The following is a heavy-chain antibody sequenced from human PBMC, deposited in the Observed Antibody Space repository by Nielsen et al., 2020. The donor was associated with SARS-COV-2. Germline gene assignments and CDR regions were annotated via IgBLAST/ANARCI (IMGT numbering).Heavy chain of an antibody. Sequence: SETLFLTCTVSGGSISSGGYYWSWIRQHPGKGLEWIGYIYYSGSTYYNPSLKSRVTISVDTSKNQFSLKLSSVTAADTAVYYCAREYGGHFDYWGQGTLVTVSS. CDR3: AREYGGHFDY. V-gene: IGHV4-31*03. CDR1: GGSISSGGYY. D-gene: IGHD4-23*01. J-gene: IGHJ4*02. CDR2: IYYSGST.